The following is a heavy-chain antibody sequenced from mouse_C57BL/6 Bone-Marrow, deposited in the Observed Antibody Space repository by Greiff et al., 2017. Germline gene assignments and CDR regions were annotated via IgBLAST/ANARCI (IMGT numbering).Heavy chain of an antibody. D-gene: IGHD1-1*01. V-gene: IGHV1-87*01. CDR2: GQGLEWIG. CDR1: YTFS. J-gene: IGHJ3*01. Sequence: VQLQQSGPELARPWASVKISCQAFYTFSRRVPFAIRGTNYWMQWVKQRPGQGLEWIGAIYPGNGDPCYNQKCKGKATLTADNASSTAYMQLSSLTSEDSAVYYCATFYYGSAFAYWGQGTLVTVSA. CDR3: SEDSAVYYCATFYYGSAFAY.